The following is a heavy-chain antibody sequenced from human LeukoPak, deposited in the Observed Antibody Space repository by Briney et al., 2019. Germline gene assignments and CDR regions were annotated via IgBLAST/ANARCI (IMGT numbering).Heavy chain of an antibody. Sequence: SETLSLTCTVSGGSISSYYWSWIRQPPGKGLEWIGYIYYSGSTNYNPSLKSRVTISVDTSKNQFSLKLSSVTAADTAVYYCARDPDPWGQGTLVTVSS. V-gene: IGHV4-59*12. CDR2: IYYSGST. CDR3: ARDPDP. J-gene: IGHJ5*02. CDR1: GGSISSYY.